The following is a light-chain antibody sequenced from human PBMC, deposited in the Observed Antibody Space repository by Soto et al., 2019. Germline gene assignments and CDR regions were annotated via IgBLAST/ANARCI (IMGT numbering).Light chain of an antibody. CDR2: EVS. CDR3: SSYTGAYTLV. Sequence: QCVLAQPASVSGSPLQSIAISCTGTSSDVGAYNYVSWYQQHPGKAPKLIVHEVSDRPSGVSDRFSGSKSGNTASLTISGLQAEDEADYYCSSYTGAYTLVFGTGTKVTVL. CDR1: SSDVGAYNY. J-gene: IGLJ1*01. V-gene: IGLV2-14*01.